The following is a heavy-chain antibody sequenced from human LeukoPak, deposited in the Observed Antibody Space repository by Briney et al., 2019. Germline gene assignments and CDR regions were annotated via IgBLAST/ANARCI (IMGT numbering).Heavy chain of an antibody. CDR2: VDHTRST. CDR3: ARGRVSSSTWYSTYYYYFYMDV. CDR1: DDSITMYY. Sequence: PSETLSLTCSVSDDSITMYYWTWIRQPPGKGLEWIGYVDHTRSTNFNPSLNGRVSISRDTTNNLFSLRLRSVTAADTAVYFCARGRVSSSTWYSTYYYYFYMDVWGKGTTVTVSS. J-gene: IGHJ6*03. D-gene: IGHD1-1*01. V-gene: IGHV4-59*01.